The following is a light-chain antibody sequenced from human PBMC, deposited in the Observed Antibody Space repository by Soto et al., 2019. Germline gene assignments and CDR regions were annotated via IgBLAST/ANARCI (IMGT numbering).Light chain of an antibody. V-gene: IGKV3-20*01. CDR2: GPS. CDR1: QSISDT. Sequence: EIVMTQSPATLSVSPGGRATLSCRASQSISDTLAWYQQKPGQAPRLLIYGPSSRATGIPDRFSGSGSGTDFTLTVSRLEPEDFAVYYCQQYGSSPLTFGGGTKVDIK. CDR3: QQYGSSPLT. J-gene: IGKJ4*01.